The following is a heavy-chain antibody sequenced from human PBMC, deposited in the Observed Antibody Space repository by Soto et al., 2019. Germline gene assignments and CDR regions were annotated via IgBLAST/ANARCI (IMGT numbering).Heavy chain of an antibody. CDR3: TRGFSSYSDF. CDR1: GYTFTDYD. D-gene: IGHD3-10*01. Sequence: QVQLVQSGAEVVKPGASVKVSCRAYGYTFTDYDINWVRQAAGQAPEWMGWMNPNTGNTAYAQKFQGRLTLTRDTSMDTAYMDLSSLTSEDTAVYYCTRGFSSYSDFWDQGTLVTVSS. CDR2: MNPNTGNT. V-gene: IGHV1-8*01. J-gene: IGHJ4*02.